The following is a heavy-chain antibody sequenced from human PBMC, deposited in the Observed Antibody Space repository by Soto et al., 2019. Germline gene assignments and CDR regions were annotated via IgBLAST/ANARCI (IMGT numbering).Heavy chain of an antibody. CDR3: AKVYYYDGSAASHFDY. V-gene: IGHV3-30*18. D-gene: IGHD3-22*01. CDR1: GFTFISYG. J-gene: IGHJ4*02. CDR2: ISYDGSNK. Sequence: QVQLVESGGGVVQPGRSLRLSCAASGFTFISYGMHWVRQAPGKGLEWVAVISYDGSNKYYADSVKGRFTISRDNSKNTLDLQMNRLRAEDTAVYYSAKVYYYDGSAASHFDYWGQGTLVTVSS.